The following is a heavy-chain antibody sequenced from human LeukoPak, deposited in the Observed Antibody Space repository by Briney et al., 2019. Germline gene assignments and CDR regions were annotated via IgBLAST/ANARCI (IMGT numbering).Heavy chain of an antibody. V-gene: IGHV3-33*06. Sequence: GGSLRLSCAASGFTFSSYGMHWVRQAPGKGLEWVAVIWYDGSNKYYADSVKGRFIISRDNSKNTLYLQMNSLRAKDTAVYYCANSVGLQSFDYWGQGTLVTVSS. CDR3: ANSVGLQSFDY. J-gene: IGHJ4*02. D-gene: IGHD4-4*01. CDR1: GFTFSSYG. CDR2: IWYDGSNK.